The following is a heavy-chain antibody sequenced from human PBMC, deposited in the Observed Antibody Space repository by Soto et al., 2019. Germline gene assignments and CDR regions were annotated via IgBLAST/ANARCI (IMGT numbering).Heavy chain of an antibody. Sequence: GGSLRLSCAASGFIFNAYAMTWVRQAPGKGLEWVSAIGGSGGNTYYAASVKGRFTISRDNSRDTVDLQMNSLRAEDTAVYYCARLLPVYCSCGSCYSGYFAYWGQGTLVTVSS. V-gene: IGHV3-23*01. J-gene: IGHJ4*02. D-gene: IGHD2-15*01. CDR3: ARLLPVYCSCGSCYSGYFAY. CDR2: IGGSGGNT. CDR1: GFIFNAYA.